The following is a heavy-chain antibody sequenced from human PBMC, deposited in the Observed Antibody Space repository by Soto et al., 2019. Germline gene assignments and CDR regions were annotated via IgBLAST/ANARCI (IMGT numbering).Heavy chain of an antibody. CDR2: IYATGTT. CDR3: VRDGTKTLRDWFDP. D-gene: IGHD1-1*01. V-gene: IGHV4-4*07. J-gene: IGHJ5*02. Sequence: SQTLSLSCAVSGPSISGFYWSWIRKSAGKGLEWIGRIYATGTTDYNPSLKSRVMMSVDTSKKQFSLKLRSVTAADTAVYYCVRDGTKTLRDWFDPWGQGISVTVSS. CDR1: GPSISGFY.